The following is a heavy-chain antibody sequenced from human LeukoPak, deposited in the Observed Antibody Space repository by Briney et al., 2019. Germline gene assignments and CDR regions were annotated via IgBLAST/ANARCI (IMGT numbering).Heavy chain of an antibody. CDR2: INWSGGST. CDR1: GFTFDDYG. CDR3: ARAGSYRFDY. D-gene: IGHD1-26*01. J-gene: IGHJ4*02. Sequence: AGGSLRLSCAASGFTFDDYGMSWVRQAPGKGLEWVSGINWSGGSTGYADSVKGRFTISRDNAKNSLYLQMNSLRAEDTAVYYCARAGSYRFDYWGLGTLVTVSS. V-gene: IGHV3-20*04.